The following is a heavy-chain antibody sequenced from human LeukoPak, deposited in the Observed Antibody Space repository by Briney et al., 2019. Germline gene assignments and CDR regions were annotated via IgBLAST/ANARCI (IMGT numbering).Heavy chain of an antibody. CDR1: GVSISSGGYY. V-gene: IGHV4-30-4*01. CDR3: ARGGGGSSTVTTYWFDP. Sequence: SETLSLTCTVSGVSISSGGYYWSWIRQPPGKGLEWIAYVYYSGSTYYNPSLKSRLTISVDTSKNQFSLKLNSVTAADTAVYYCARGGGGSSTVTTYWFDPWGQGALVTVSS. J-gene: IGHJ5*02. D-gene: IGHD4-17*01. CDR2: VYYSGST.